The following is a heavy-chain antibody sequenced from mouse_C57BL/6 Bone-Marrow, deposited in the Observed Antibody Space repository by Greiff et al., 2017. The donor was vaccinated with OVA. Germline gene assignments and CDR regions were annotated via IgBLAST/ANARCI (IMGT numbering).Heavy chain of an antibody. J-gene: IGHJ1*03. CDR2: IDPSDSYT. V-gene: IGHV1-69*01. Sequence: QVQLQQPGAELVMPGASVKLSCKASGYTFTSYWMHWVKQRPGQGLEWIGDIDPSDSYTNYTQKFKGKSTLTVDKSSRTAYMQLSSLTSEDSAVYYCERIAPWYFDVWGTGTTVTVSS. CDR1: GYTFTSYW. CDR3: ERIAPWYFDV.